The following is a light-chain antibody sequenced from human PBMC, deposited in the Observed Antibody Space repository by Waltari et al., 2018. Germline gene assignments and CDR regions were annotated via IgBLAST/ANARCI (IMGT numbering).Light chain of an antibody. CDR3: QQYESYPWT. CDR1: QSISRL. V-gene: IGKV1-5*03. CDR2: KAS. J-gene: IGKJ1*01. Sequence: DIQMTQSPSTLTASIGDTVTITCRASQSISRLLAWYQQKPGKAPKLLIYKASKLESGVPSRFSGRGFGTEFTLSIFSLQADDFATYYCQQYESYPWTFGQGTKVEIK.